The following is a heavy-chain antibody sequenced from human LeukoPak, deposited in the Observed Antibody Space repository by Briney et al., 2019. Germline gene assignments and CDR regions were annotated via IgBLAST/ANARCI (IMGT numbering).Heavy chain of an antibody. V-gene: IGHV1-69*04. J-gene: IGHJ4*02. CDR3: ATGWYGNFDY. CDR2: IIPILGIA. CDR1: GGTFSSYA. Sequence: SVKVSCKASGGTFSSYAISWVRQAPGQGLEWMGRIIPILGIANYAQKFQGRVTMTEDTSTDTAYMELSSLRSEDTAVYYCATGWYGNFDYWGQGTLVTVSS. D-gene: IGHD6-13*01.